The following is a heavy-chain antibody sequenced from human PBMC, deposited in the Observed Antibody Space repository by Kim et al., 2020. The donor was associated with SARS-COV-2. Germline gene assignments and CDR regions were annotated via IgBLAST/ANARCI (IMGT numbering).Heavy chain of an antibody. J-gene: IGHJ4*02. CDR3: ARVITTSCPDY. D-gene: IGHD2-2*01. CDR2: ER. V-gene: IGHV3-7*01. Sequence: ERFYVDTVKGRFTIDRDNDKNSLYLQMNSLRAEDTAVYFCARVITTSCPDYWGQGTLVTVSS.